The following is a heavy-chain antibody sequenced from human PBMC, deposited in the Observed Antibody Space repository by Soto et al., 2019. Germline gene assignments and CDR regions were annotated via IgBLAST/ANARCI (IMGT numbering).Heavy chain of an antibody. J-gene: IGHJ4*02. CDR1: GGSISSGDYY. V-gene: IGHV4-30-4*01. D-gene: IGHD5-18*01. CDR3: ARGRIQLWSHLDY. Sequence: PSETLSLTCTVSGGSISSGDYYWSWIRQPPGKGLEWIGYIYYSGSTYYNPSLKSRVTISVDTSKNQFSLKLSSVTAADTAVYYCARGRIQLWSHLDYWGQGTLVTVSS. CDR2: IYYSGST.